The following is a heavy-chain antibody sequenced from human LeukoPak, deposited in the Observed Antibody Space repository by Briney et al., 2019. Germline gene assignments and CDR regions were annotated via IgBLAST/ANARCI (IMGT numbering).Heavy chain of an antibody. CDR1: GGSISSSGYY. D-gene: IGHD3-10*01. CDR3: ARGTYYSSSGSYYNLDQ. J-gene: IGHJ4*02. V-gene: IGHV4-31*03. CDR2: IFYSGST. Sequence: SETLSLTCTVSGGSISSSGYYWTWIRQHPGKGLEWLGYIFYSGSTYYNPSLKGRFTISLDTSKNQLSLKLSSVTAADTAVYYCARGTYYSSSGSYYNLDQWGQGTLVTVSS.